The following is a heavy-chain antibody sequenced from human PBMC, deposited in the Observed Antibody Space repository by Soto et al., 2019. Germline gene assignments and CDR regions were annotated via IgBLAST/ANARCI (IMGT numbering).Heavy chain of an antibody. D-gene: IGHD6-19*01. CDR1: GGPLSSYY. V-gene: IGHV4-59*08. CDR3: ARTPGIAVAGTGFDY. CDR2: IYYSGST. Sequence: SETLSLTCTVPGGPLSSYYWSWIRQPPGKGLEWIGYIYYSGSTNYNPSLKSRVTISVDTSKNQFSLKLSSVAAADTAVYYCARTPGIAVAGTGFDYWGQGTLVTVSS. J-gene: IGHJ4*02.